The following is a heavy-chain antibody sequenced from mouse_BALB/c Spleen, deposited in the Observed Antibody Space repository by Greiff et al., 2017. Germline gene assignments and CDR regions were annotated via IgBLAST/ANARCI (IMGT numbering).Heavy chain of an antibody. V-gene: IGHV1S81*02. Sequence: QVQLQQPGAELVKPGASVKLSCKASGYTFTSYWMHWVKQRPGQGLEWIGEINPSNGRTNYNEKFKSKATLTVDKSSSTAYMQLSSLTSEDSAVYYCARSGFITTATRAMDYWGQGTSVTVSS. J-gene: IGHJ4*01. CDR1: GYTFTSYW. D-gene: IGHD1-2*01. CDR3: ARSGFITTATRAMDY. CDR2: INPSNGRT.